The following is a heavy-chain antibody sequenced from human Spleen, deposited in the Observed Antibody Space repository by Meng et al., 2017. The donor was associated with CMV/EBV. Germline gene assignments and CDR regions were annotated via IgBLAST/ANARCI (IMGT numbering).Heavy chain of an antibody. Sequence: GPLRLSCAVYGGSFSGYYWSWIRQPPGKGLEWIGEINHSGSTNYNPSLKSRVTISVDTSKNQFSLKLSSVTAADTAVYYCARGKIQLWLMSRGRKDYYGMDVWGQGTLVTVSS. V-gene: IGHV4-34*01. CDR1: GGSFSGYY. CDR2: INHSGST. J-gene: IGHJ6*02. CDR3: ARGKIQLWLMSRGRKDYYGMDV. D-gene: IGHD5-18*01.